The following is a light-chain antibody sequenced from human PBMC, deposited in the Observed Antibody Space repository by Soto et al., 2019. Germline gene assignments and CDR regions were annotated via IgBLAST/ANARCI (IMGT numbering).Light chain of an antibody. CDR3: QQYGSSPGIT. J-gene: IGKJ5*01. V-gene: IGKV3-20*01. CDR1: QSVSSD. Sequence: EIVMTQSPATLSVSPGERATLSCRASQSVSSDLAWYHQKPGQAPRLLIYSASNRATGIPDRFSGSGSGTDFTLTISRLEPEDFAVYYCQQYGSSPGITFGQGTRLEIK. CDR2: SAS.